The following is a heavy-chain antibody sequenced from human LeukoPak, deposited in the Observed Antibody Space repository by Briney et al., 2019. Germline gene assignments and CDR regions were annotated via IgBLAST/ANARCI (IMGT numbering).Heavy chain of an antibody. CDR2: VSGNSGST. CDR3: AKDRGSGMPTNLDY. V-gene: IGHV3-23*01. CDR1: GFTFGIYA. D-gene: IGHD5-24*01. J-gene: IGHJ4*02. Sequence: QPGGSLRLSCAASGFTFGIYAMSWVRQAPGKGLEWVSGVSGNSGSTYYADSVKGRFTISRDNSKNTLFLEMTGLRAEDTAVYYCAKDRGSGMPTNLDYWGQGTLVTVSS.